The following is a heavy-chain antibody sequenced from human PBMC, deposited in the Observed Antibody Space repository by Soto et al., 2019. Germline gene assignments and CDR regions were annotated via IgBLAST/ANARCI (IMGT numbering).Heavy chain of an antibody. V-gene: IGHV1-18*01. CDR3: ARGNAGSRFLEWPRSGWTQNYYYYGMDV. CDR1: GYTFTSYG. Sequence: VASVKVSCKASGYTFTSYGISWVRQAPGQGLEWMGWISAYNGNTNYAQKLQGRVTMTTDTSTSTAYMELRSLRSDDTAVYYCARGNAGSRFLEWPRSGWTQNYYYYGMDVWGQGTTVTVSS. J-gene: IGHJ6*02. CDR2: ISAYNGNT. D-gene: IGHD3-3*01.